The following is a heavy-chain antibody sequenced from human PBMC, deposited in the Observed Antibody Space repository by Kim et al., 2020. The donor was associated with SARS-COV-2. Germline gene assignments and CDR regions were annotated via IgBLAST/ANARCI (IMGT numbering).Heavy chain of an antibody. Sequence: GGSLRLSCAASGFTVSSNYMSWVRQAPGKGLEWVSVIYSGGSTYYADSVKGRFTISRDNSKNTLYLQMNSLRAEDTAVYYCARAGYYYYYGMDVWGQGTTVTVYS. CDR2: IYSGGST. D-gene: IGHD7-27*01. J-gene: IGHJ6*02. V-gene: IGHV3-53*01. CDR3: ARAGYYYYYGMDV. CDR1: GFTVSSNY.